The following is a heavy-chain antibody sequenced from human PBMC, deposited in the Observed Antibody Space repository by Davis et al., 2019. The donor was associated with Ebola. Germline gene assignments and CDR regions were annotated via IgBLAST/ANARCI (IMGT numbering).Heavy chain of an antibody. Sequence: ASVKVSCKASGFTFTMYGFGWVRQVPGQGLEWMGWISAYNGNTIYEEKIKGRVTMTTDTSTNTVYMELRSLRSDDTAKYYCARPMGRGYSYGQDAFDIWGQGTMVTVSP. CDR1: GFTFTMYG. V-gene: IGHV1-18*04. CDR2: ISAYNGNT. CDR3: ARPMGRGYSYGQDAFDI. D-gene: IGHD5-18*01. J-gene: IGHJ3*02.